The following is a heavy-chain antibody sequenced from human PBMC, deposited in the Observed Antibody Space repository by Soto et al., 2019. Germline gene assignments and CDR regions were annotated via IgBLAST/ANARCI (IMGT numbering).Heavy chain of an antibody. Sequence: SETLSLTCTVSGGSISSGDYYWSWIRQPPGKGLEWIGYIYYSGSTYYNPSLKSRVTISVDTSKNQFSLKLSSVTAADTAVYYCARERKWKVVQSFDYWGQGTLVTVSS. CDR1: GGSISSGDYY. D-gene: IGHD1-1*01. CDR3: ARERKWKVVQSFDY. CDR2: IYYSGST. J-gene: IGHJ4*02. V-gene: IGHV4-30-4*01.